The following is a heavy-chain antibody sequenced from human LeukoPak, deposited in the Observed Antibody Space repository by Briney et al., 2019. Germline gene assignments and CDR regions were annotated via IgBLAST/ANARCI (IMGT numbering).Heavy chain of an antibody. Sequence: GGSLRLSCAASGFTFSDYYMSWIRQAPGKGLEWVSYISSSGSTIYYADSVKGRFTISRDNAKNSLYLQMNGLRAEDTAVYYCARDSQDYYGSGSYTDYWGQGTLVTVSS. CDR3: ARDSQDYYGSGSYTDY. D-gene: IGHD3-10*01. J-gene: IGHJ4*02. CDR2: ISSSGSTI. V-gene: IGHV3-11*01. CDR1: GFTFSDYY.